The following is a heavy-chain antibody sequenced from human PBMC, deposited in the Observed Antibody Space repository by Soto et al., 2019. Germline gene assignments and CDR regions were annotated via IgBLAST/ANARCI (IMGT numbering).Heavy chain of an antibody. V-gene: IGHV4-31*03. CDR1: GGSISSGGYY. J-gene: IGHJ3*02. Sequence: SSTLSLTCTFSGGSISSGGYYWSWIRQHPEKGLEWIGYIYYTGNTYYNASLKSRVTISVDTSNNQFSLKLSSVTAADTAVYYCARVGISSSDAFDIWGQGTTVTVSS. D-gene: IGHD6-6*01. CDR3: ARVGISSSDAFDI. CDR2: IYYTGNT.